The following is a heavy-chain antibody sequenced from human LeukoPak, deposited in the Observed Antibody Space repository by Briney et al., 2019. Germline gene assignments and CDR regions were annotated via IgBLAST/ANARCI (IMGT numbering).Heavy chain of an antibody. CDR2: IYYSGST. CDR1: GGSISSGGYY. J-gene: IGHJ6*02. Sequence: SETLSLTCTVSGGSISSGGYYWSWIRQHPGKGLEWIGYIYYSGSTYYHPSLKSPVTISVDTSKNQFSLKLSSVTAADTAVYYCASRENYGYGMDVWGQGTTVTVSS. V-gene: IGHV4-31*01. CDR3: ASRENYGYGMDV.